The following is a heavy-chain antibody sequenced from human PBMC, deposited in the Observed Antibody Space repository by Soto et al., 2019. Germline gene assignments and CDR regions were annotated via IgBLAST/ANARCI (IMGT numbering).Heavy chain of an antibody. Sequence: QVQLQESGPGLVKPSQTLSLTCTVSGDSMGSGDYYWTWIRQPPGKGLEWIGYIYYIGTTFYNPSLESRVNISIDTSKNHFSLRLTSVTAADAAVYYCSIGSTYYGFLTWGQGTLVTVSS. CDR3: SIGSTYYGFLT. CDR1: GDSMGSGDYY. V-gene: IGHV4-30-4*01. D-gene: IGHD3-10*01. J-gene: IGHJ5*02. CDR2: IYYIGTT.